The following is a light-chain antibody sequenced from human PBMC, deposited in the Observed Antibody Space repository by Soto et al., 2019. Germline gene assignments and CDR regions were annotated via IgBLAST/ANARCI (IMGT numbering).Light chain of an antibody. Sequence: EIVLTQSPGTLSLSPGERATLSCRASQSVSSNYLAWYQQKPGQAPRPLIYGASSRATGIPDRFSGSGAGTDLTLTISRLEPEDCAVYYCQRYGSSPWTFGQGTKVEIK. J-gene: IGKJ1*01. CDR1: QSVSSNY. CDR2: GAS. CDR3: QRYGSSPWT. V-gene: IGKV3-20*01.